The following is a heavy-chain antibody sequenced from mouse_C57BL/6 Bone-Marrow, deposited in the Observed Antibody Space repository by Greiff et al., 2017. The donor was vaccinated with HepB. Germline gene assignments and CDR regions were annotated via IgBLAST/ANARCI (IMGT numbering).Heavy chain of an antibody. CDR2: IDPSDSYT. CDR1: GYTFTSYW. J-gene: IGHJ4*01. CDR3: ARVITTVVAPYAMDY. Sequence: QVQLQQPGAELVMPGASVKLSCKASGYTFTSYWMHWVKQRPGQGLEWIGEIDPSDSYTNYNPKFKGKSTLTVDKSSSTAYMQISSLTSEDSAVYYCARVITTVVAPYAMDYWGQGTSVTVSS. V-gene: IGHV1-69*01. D-gene: IGHD1-1*01.